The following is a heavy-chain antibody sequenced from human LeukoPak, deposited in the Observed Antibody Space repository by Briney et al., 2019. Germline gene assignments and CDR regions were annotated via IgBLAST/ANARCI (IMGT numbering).Heavy chain of an antibody. CDR1: GFTFTSYS. CDR3: ARDHYGYSGYDYSWYFDL. Sequence: GSLRLSCAASGFTFTSYSMVWVRQAPGKGLEWVSTISGGGGSTYYADSVKGRFTISRDNAKSSLYLQMSSLRAEDTAVYYCARDHYGYSGYDYSWYFDLWGRGTLVTVSS. D-gene: IGHD5-12*01. J-gene: IGHJ2*01. V-gene: IGHV3-23*01. CDR2: ISGGGGST.